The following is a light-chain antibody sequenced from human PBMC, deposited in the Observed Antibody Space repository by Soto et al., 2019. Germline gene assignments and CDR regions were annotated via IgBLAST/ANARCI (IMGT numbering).Light chain of an antibody. Sequence: EIVLTQSPATLSLSPGERATLSCRASQSVGDYLAWYQHKPGHPPRLLIFEASHRATGIPARFSGSGSGTDFTLTISSLEPEDFAVYYCQQRSNWPPVTFGQGTRLAIK. CDR1: QSVGDY. CDR3: QQRSNWPPVT. V-gene: IGKV3-11*01. J-gene: IGKJ5*01. CDR2: EAS.